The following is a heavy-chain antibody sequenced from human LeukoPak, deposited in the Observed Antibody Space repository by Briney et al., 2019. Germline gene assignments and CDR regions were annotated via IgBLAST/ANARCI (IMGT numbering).Heavy chain of an antibody. J-gene: IGHJ4*02. CDR1: GGSISSGDYY. Sequence: PSQTLSLTCTVSGGSISSGDYYWSRIRQPPGKGLEWIGYIYYSGSTYYNPSLKSRVTISVDTSKNQFSLKLSSVTAADTAVYYCARDKGSGYDSPHFDYWGQGTLVTVSS. D-gene: IGHD5-12*01. V-gene: IGHV4-30-4*01. CDR3: ARDKGSGYDSPHFDY. CDR2: IYYSGST.